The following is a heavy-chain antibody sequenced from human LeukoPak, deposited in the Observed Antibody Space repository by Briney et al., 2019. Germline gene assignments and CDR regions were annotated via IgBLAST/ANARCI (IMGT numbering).Heavy chain of an antibody. J-gene: IGHJ4*02. CDR1: GGSISSGDYY. CDR2: IYYSGST. V-gene: IGHV4-30-4*01. D-gene: IGHD1-7*01. CDR3: ATAPLDAITGTTGHDY. Sequence: PSQTLSLTCTVSGGSISSGDYYWSWIRQPPGKGLEWIGYIYYSGSTYYNPSLKSRVTISVDTSKNQFSLKLSSVTAADTAVYYCATAPLDAITGTTGHDYWGQGTLVTVSS.